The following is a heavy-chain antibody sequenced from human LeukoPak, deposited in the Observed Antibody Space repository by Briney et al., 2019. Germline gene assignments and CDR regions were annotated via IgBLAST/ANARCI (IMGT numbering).Heavy chain of an antibody. D-gene: IGHD2-8*01. CDR3: GRSHCTSDVCYTFDF. CDR1: GGPISSTF. CDR2: FYSGST. J-gene: IGHJ4*02. Sequence: SETLSLTCTVSGGPISSTFWCWVRQPPGKGLEWIGYFYSGSTSYNVSLKSRVTISVETSKNQVSLKLSSVTAADTAVYYCGRSHCTSDVCYTFDFWGQGTLVSVSS. V-gene: IGHV4-59*08.